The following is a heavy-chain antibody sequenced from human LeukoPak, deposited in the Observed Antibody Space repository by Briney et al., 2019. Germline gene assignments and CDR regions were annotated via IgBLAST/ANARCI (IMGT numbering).Heavy chain of an antibody. CDR2: IYSSGTT. D-gene: IGHD6-19*01. Sequence: PSETLSLTCTVSGGSISSYYWSWIRQPPGKGLEWIGRIYSSGTTTYNPSLKSRVAMSVDTSRNQFSLKLSSVTAADTAVYYCARVSPIAVAGSSYYYAMDVWGQGTTVTVSS. J-gene: IGHJ6*02. CDR3: ARVSPIAVAGSSYYYAMDV. CDR1: GGSISSYY. V-gene: IGHV4-4*07.